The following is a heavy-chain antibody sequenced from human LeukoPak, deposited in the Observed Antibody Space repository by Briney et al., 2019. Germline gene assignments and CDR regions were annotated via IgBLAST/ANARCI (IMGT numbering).Heavy chain of an antibody. Sequence: GGSLRLSCAASGFTFSSYWMHWVRQAPGKGLVWISHINSEGSSTTYADSVKGRFTISRDNAKNTLYLQMSSLRAEDTAVYYCARAPSTVRSWFYFDCWGQGTLVTVSS. CDR3: ARAPSTVRSWFYFDC. D-gene: IGHD6-13*01. J-gene: IGHJ4*02. V-gene: IGHV3-74*01. CDR2: INSEGSST. CDR1: GFTFSSYW.